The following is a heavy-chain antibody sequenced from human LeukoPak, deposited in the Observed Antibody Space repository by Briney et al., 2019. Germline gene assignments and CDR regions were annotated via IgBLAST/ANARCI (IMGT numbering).Heavy chain of an antibody. CDR3: ARPDVEMATIEAFDI. CDR1: AFPFSSYG. V-gene: IGHV3-33*01. Sequence: GSLSLSCITSAFPFSSYGMHGVRQAPGKGVGWVAVIWHDGSYKYYADTVKGRFTISRDNSKNTLYLQMNSVRAEDTAVYYCARPDVEMATIEAFDIWGQGTMVTVSS. CDR2: IWHDGSYK. J-gene: IGHJ3*02. D-gene: IGHD5-24*01.